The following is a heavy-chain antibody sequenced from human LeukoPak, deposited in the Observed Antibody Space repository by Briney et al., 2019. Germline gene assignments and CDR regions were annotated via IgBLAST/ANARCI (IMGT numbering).Heavy chain of an antibody. D-gene: IGHD3-10*01. Sequence: GGSLRLSCAASKFTFSSYAISWVRQAPGKGLEWVSGISGSGGSTYYADSVKGRFIISRDNSKNALDLQMSSLRAEDTAVYYCARDLGYYGSGSYSAFDIWGQGTMVTVSS. CDR1: KFTFSSYA. CDR2: ISGSGGST. CDR3: ARDLGYYGSGSYSAFDI. V-gene: IGHV3-23*01. J-gene: IGHJ3*02.